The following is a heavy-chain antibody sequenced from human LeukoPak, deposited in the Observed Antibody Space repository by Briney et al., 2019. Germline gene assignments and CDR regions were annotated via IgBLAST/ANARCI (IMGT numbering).Heavy chain of an antibody. CDR1: GFIFSHDA. D-gene: IGHD4-11*01. Sequence: PWTSLRLTCAASGFIFSHDALRWVRQAPGKGLEWGAGIWSDGTNRYYGDSVKGRFSISRDDSQKRVFLQVNNLRADDTAVYYCARDAQRGFDYSNSLQYWGQGALVTVSS. V-gene: IGHV3-33*01. CDR2: IWSDGTNR. J-gene: IGHJ4*02. CDR3: ARDAQRGFDYSNSLQY.